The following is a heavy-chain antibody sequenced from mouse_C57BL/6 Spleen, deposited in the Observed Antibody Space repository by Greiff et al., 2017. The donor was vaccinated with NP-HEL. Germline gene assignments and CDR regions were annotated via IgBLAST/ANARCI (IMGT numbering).Heavy chain of an antibody. V-gene: IGHV1-54*01. Sequence: VQLQQSGAELVRPGTSVKVSCKASGYAFTNYLIEWVKQRPGQGLEWIGVINPGSGGTNYNEKFKGKATLTADKSSSTAYMQLSSLTSEDSAVYFCARSAITTVVATFDYWGHCTTLTVSS. CDR2: INPGSGGT. J-gene: IGHJ2*01. CDR1: GYAFTNYL. D-gene: IGHD1-1*01. CDR3: ARSAITTVVATFDY.